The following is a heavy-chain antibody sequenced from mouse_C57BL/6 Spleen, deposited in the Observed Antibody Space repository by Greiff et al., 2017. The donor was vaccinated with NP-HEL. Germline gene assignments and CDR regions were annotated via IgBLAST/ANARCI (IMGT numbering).Heavy chain of an antibody. CDR1: GFTFSDYG. CDR3: ARWEAPYAMDY. D-gene: IGHD4-1*01. J-gene: IGHJ4*01. CDR2: ISSGSSTI. V-gene: IGHV5-17*01. Sequence: EVKLVESGGGLVKPGGSLKLSCAASGFTFSDYGMHWVRQAPEKGLEWVAYISSGSSTIYYADTVKGRFTISRDNAKNTLFLQMTSLRSEDTAMYYCARWEAPYAMDYWGQGTSVTVSS.